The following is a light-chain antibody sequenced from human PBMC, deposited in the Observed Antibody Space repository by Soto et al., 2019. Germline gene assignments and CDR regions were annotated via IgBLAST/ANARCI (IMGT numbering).Light chain of an antibody. Sequence: QSDLTQPASVSGSPGQSITISCTGTSSDIGGYNYVSWFQQHPGKAPNLMIFEVSNRPSGVSNRFSASKSGNTASLTISGLQAEYEADYYCCSYPSSNTYVFGTGTKLTVL. CDR2: EVS. V-gene: IGLV2-14*01. J-gene: IGLJ1*01. CDR1: SSDIGGYNY. CDR3: CSYPSSNTYV.